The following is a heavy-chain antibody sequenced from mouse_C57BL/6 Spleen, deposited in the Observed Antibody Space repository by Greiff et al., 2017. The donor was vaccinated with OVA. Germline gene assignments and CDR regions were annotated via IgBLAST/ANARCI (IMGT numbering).Heavy chain of an antibody. Sequence: LVESGAELVRPGASVKLSCKASGYTFTDYYINWVKQRPGQGLEWIARIYPGSGNTYYNEKFKGKATLTAEKSSSTAYMQLSSLTSEDSAVYFCARDDGYYPDYWGQGTSVTVSS. J-gene: IGHJ4*01. D-gene: IGHD2-3*01. CDR3: ARDDGYYPDY. CDR2: IYPGSGNT. V-gene: IGHV1-76*01. CDR1: GYTFTDYY.